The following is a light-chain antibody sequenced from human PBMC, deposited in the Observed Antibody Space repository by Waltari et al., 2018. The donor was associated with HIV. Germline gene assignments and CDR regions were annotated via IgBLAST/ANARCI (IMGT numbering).Light chain of an antibody. CDR2: DNS. J-gene: IGLJ2*01. Sequence: QSLLTQPPSVSAATGQKIIISCSGSTSNIGTNYVSWYKHLPGTAPKVLIYDNSKRPSGIPDRFSGSKSGTSATLAITGLQTGDEADYYCATWDSSLGAVVFGGGTKVTVL. CDR1: TSNIGTNY. CDR3: ATWDSSLGAVV. V-gene: IGLV1-51*01.